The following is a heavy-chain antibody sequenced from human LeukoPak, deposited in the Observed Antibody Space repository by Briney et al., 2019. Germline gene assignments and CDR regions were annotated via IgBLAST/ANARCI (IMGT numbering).Heavy chain of an antibody. CDR1: GYTFTTYW. V-gene: IGHV5-51*01. CDR3: ARQYFERSGYVPYFYY. D-gene: IGHD3-22*01. CDR2: IYPGDSDT. Sequence: GESLKISCKGSGYTFTTYWIGWVRQMPGKGLEWMGIIYPGDSDTRHSPSLQGQVTISADKSPSPAYLQRGSLKASDTAMYYCARQYFERSGYVPYFYYWGQGTLVTVSS. J-gene: IGHJ4*02.